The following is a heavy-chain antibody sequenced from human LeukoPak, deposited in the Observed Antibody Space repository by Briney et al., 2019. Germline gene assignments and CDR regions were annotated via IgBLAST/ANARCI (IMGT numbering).Heavy chain of an antibody. D-gene: IGHD2-15*01. CDR1: GGSISSTSYY. Sequence: SETLSLTCTVSGGSISSTSYYWGWIRQPPGKGLEWIGSIYYSWDTYYSPSLKSRVTISVDTSKNQFSLKLTSVTAADTAVYYCARVDGSCSGGSCPSGNWFDPWGQGTLVTVSS. CDR3: ARVDGSCSGGSCPSGNWFDP. J-gene: IGHJ5*02. V-gene: IGHV4-39*01. CDR2: IYYSWDT.